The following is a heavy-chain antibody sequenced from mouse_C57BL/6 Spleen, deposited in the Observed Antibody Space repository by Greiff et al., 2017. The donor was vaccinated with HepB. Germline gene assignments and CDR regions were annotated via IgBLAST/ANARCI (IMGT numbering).Heavy chain of an antibody. Sequence: EVQLVESEGGLVQPGSSMKLSCTASGFTFSDYYMAWVRQVPEKGLEWVANINYDGSSTYYLDSLKSRFIISRDNAKNILYLQMSSLKSEDTATYYCARKGHGYFDYWGQGTTLTVSS. V-gene: IGHV5-16*01. CDR1: GFTFSDYY. J-gene: IGHJ2*01. CDR2: INYDGSST. CDR3: ARKGHGYFDY. D-gene: IGHD3-3*01.